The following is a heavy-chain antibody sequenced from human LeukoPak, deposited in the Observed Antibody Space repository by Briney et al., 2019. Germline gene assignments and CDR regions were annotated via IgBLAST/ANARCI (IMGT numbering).Heavy chain of an antibody. CDR1: GGSLSGYY. Sequence: SETLCLTCAVYGGSLSGYYWNWIRQSPGKGLEWIGEINHSGTTNYNPSLKSRVTISVDTSKNQFSLRLTSVTAADTAVYYCARFPCSGDSCYSGIRAFDIWGQGTMVTVSS. CDR3: ARFPCSGDSCYSGIRAFDI. V-gene: IGHV4-34*01. CDR2: INHSGTT. J-gene: IGHJ3*02. D-gene: IGHD2-15*01.